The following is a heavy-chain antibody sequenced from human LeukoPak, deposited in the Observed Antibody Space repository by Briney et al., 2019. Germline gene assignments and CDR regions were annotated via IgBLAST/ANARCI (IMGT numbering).Heavy chain of an antibody. J-gene: IGHJ4*02. CDR3: ANVEMATITFDY. Sequence: PGGSLRLSCAASGFTFSSYAMSWVRQAPGKGLEWVSAISGSGGSTYYADSVKGRFTISRGNSKNTLYLQMNSLRAEDTAVYYCANVEMATITFDYWGQGTLVTVSS. CDR2: ISGSGGST. CDR1: GFTFSSYA. D-gene: IGHD5-12*01. V-gene: IGHV3-23*01.